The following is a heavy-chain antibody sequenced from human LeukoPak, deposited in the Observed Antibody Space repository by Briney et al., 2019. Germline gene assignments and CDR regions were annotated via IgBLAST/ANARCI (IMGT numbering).Heavy chain of an antibody. CDR3: ARGSSASTS. CDR2: INLSGNDM. J-gene: IGHJ1*01. V-gene: IGHV3-11*04. Sequence: GGSLRLSCAASGFSFSDSYMNWVRQAPGKGLEWISYINLSGNDMYYADSVKGRFTISRDNTKNSLFLQMNSVRGEDTAVYYCARGSSASTSWGQGTLVIVSS. D-gene: IGHD6-25*01. CDR1: GFSFSDSY.